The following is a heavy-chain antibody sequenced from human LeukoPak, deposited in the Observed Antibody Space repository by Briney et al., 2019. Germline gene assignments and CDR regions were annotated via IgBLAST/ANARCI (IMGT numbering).Heavy chain of an antibody. J-gene: IGHJ4*02. D-gene: IGHD6-19*01. Sequence: SETLSLTCTVSGGSIGSYYWSWIRQPPGKGLEWIGYIYYSGSTNYNPSLKSRVTISVDTSKNQFSLKLSSVTAADTAVYYCARETYSSGWYNYWGQGTLVTVSS. CDR3: ARETYSSGWYNY. CDR1: GGSIGSYY. V-gene: IGHV4-59*12. CDR2: IYYSGST.